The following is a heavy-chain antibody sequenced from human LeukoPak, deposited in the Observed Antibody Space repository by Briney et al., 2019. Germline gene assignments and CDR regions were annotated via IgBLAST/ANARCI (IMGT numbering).Heavy chain of an antibody. J-gene: IGHJ4*02. CDR2: INPNSGGT. CDR1: GYTFTNYG. V-gene: IGHV1-2*02. Sequence: ASVKVSWKASGYTFTNYGTSCARPAPGQGREWMGWINPNSGGTNYAQTFQGRVTMTRDTSTSTAYMELSRLRSDDTAVYYCARGLPKLDYWGQGTLVTVSS. CDR3: ARGLPKLDY.